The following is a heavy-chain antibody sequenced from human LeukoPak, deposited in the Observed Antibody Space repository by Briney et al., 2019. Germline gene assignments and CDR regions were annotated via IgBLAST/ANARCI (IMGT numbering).Heavy chain of an antibody. J-gene: IGHJ5*02. CDR1: GDAFSNYA. V-gene: IGHV1-69*01. Sequence: SVKVSCRASGDAFSNYAISWVRQAPGQGLEWLGAIIPVFGPANYAQKFQGRLTVTADGSTRTAYMELSSLRSEDTAVYYCAREYDGSGYYYLNWFDPWGQGTLVTVSS. CDR3: AREYDGSGYYYLNWFDP. D-gene: IGHD5-12*01. CDR2: IIPVFGPA.